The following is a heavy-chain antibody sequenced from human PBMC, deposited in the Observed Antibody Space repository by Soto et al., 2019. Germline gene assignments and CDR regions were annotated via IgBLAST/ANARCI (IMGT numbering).Heavy chain of an antibody. CDR1: GYTFSMSG. CDR3: AREGPRPYYYYGMDV. Sequence: QVQLVQSGAEVKKPGASVKVSCKSSGYTFSMSGISWVRQAPGQGLEWMGWISGYNGNTNYEQKYQDRVTXTXAXSXXTAYMELRSLRSDDTAVYYCAREGPRPYYYYGMDVWGQGTTVTVSS. CDR2: ISGYNGNT. J-gene: IGHJ6*02. V-gene: IGHV1-18*01.